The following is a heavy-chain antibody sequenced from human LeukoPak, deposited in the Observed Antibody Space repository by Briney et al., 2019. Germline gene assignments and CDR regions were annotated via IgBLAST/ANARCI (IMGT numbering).Heavy chain of an antibody. CDR1: GFTFSSYA. V-gene: IGHV3-30*04. J-gene: IGHJ4*02. CDR3: ARANYYDTSGYPDQN. CDR2: ISYDGSNK. Sequence: PGGSLRLSCAASGFTFSSYAMHWVRQAPGKGLEWVAVISYDGSNKYHADSVKGRFTISRDNSKNTLYLQMNSLRAEDTAVYSCARANYYDTSGYPDQNWGQGTLVTVSS. D-gene: IGHD3-22*01.